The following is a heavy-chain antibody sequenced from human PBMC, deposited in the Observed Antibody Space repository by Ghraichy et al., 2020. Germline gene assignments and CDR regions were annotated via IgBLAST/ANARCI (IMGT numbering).Heavy chain of an antibody. D-gene: IGHD3-3*01. Sequence: GGSLRLSCVASGFTFSNYDMNWVRQAPGKGPEWVSFISDRGDKTDYVGSVRGRFTISRDNSKNTLYLHMNSLRVADTAIYYCAKGFDGSGARGWGRGTLVSVSS. CDR2: ISDRGDKT. CDR1: GFTFSNYD. CDR3: AKGFDGSGARG. J-gene: IGHJ4*02. V-gene: IGHV3-23*01.